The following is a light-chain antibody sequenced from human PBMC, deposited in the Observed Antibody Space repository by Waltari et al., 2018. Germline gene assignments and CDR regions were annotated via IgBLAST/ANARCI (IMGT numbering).Light chain of an antibody. CDR3: QQYYTAPYT. CDR1: TSILYSSNNKNY. CDR2: WAS. J-gene: IGKJ2*01. Sequence: DIVMTQSPDSLTVSLGERATIHCKSSTSILYSSNNKNYLAWYQQKPGQPPNLLIYWASTRESGVPDRFSGSGSGTDFTLTISSLQAEDVAVYYCQQYYTAPYTFGQGTKLEIK. V-gene: IGKV4-1*01.